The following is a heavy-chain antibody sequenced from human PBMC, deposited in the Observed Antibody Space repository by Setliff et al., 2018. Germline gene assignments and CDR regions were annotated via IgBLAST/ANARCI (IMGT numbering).Heavy chain of an antibody. CDR1: GGSISSGSNY. V-gene: IGHV4-61*09. CDR3: ARSLGSGSYYGSRPFHSDY. CDR2: IDPSGNT. J-gene: IGHJ4*02. D-gene: IGHD3-10*01. Sequence: SETLSLTCTVSGGSISSGSNYWSWIRQPAGRGLEWIGHIDPSGNTNYHPSLKSRVTISGDTSKNQFSLKLTSVTAADTAVYFCARSLGSGSYYGSRPFHSDYWGQGTLVTVSS.